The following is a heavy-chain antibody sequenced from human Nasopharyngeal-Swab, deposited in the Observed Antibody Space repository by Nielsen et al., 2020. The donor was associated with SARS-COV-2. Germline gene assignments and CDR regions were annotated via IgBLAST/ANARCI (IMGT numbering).Heavy chain of an antibody. CDR2: IDPSDSYT. Sequence: GGSLRLSCKGSGYSFTSYWISWVRQMPGKGLQWMGRIDPSDSYTNYSPSFQGHVTLSADKSISTAYLQWSSLKASDTAMYYCAVLEMATIYGFDIWGQGTMVTVSS. CDR3: AVLEMATIYGFDI. V-gene: IGHV5-10-1*01. D-gene: IGHD5-24*01. J-gene: IGHJ3*02. CDR1: GYSFTSYW.